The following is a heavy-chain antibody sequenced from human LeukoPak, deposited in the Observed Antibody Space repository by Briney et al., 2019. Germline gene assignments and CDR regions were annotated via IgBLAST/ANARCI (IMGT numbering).Heavy chain of an antibody. Sequence: GGSLRLSCAASGFTFSSYWMHWVRQAPGKGLVWVSRINSDGSSTSYADSVKGRFTISRDNSENTLYLQMNSLRAEDTAVYHCAKAAGYCSGGSCYDHWGQGTLVTVSS. CDR2: INSDGSST. V-gene: IGHV3-74*01. CDR3: AKAAGYCSGGSCYDH. D-gene: IGHD2-15*01. CDR1: GFTFSSYW. J-gene: IGHJ4*02.